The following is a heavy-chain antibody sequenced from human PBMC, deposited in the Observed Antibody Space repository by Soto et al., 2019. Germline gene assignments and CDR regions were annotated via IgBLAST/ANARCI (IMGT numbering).Heavy chain of an antibody. Sequence: QVQLVQSGAEVKKPGASVRVSCKASGFSITNYHMHLVRQAPGQGLEWMGVITPLGGATTYAQKFQGRVTMTADMATSNVLMYLSSLRSDDTTVYFCAREIVGAISRSDALDTWGQGTMVTVSS. D-gene: IGHD1-26*01. J-gene: IGHJ3*02. CDR1: GFSITNYH. CDR2: ITPLGGAT. V-gene: IGHV1-46*01. CDR3: AREIVGAISRSDALDT.